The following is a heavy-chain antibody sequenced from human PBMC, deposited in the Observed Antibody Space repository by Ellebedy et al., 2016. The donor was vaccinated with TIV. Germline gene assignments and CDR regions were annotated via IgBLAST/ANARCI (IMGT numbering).Heavy chain of an antibody. CDR3: ATATTFIGVDY. CDR1: GGTFSNYV. Sequence: AASVKVSCKASGGTFSNYVISWVRQAPGQGLEWMGRIIPILGIANYAQKLQGRVTMTTDTSTSTAYMELRSLRSDDTAVYYCATATTFIGVDYWGQGTLVTVSS. CDR2: IIPILGIA. V-gene: IGHV1-69*04. D-gene: IGHD1-1*01. J-gene: IGHJ4*02.